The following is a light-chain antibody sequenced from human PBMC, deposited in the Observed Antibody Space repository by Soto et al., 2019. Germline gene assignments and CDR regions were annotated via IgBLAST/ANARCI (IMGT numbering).Light chain of an antibody. J-gene: IGKJ1*01. CDR1: QSVTNNY. V-gene: IGKV3-20*01. CDR2: GAS. Sequence: EVVLAQSPGTLSLSPGERATLSCRDSQSVTNNYLAWFQQKLGQAPRLLIYGASTRAIGIPDRFIGSGSGTDFTLTISTVEPEDFAVYYCHQYGISPWTFGQGTKVDIK. CDR3: HQYGISPWT.